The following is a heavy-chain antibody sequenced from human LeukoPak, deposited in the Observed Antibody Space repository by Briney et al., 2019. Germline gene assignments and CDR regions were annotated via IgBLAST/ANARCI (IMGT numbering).Heavy chain of an antibody. J-gene: IGHJ4*02. V-gene: IGHV4-30-2*01. CDR3: AGGSYDSTFDY. Sequence: PSETLSLTCTVSGGSISSGGYYWSWIRQPPGKGLEWIGYFYHRGISYYNPSLKSRVTISVDTSKNQFSLKLSSVTAADTAVYYCAGGSYDSTFDYWGQGTLVTVSS. D-gene: IGHD1-26*01. CDR1: GGSISSGGYY. CDR2: FYHRGIS.